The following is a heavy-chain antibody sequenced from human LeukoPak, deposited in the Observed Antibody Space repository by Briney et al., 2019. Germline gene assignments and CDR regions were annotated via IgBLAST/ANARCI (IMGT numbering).Heavy chain of an antibody. CDR1: GYTFTSYG. D-gene: IGHD3-10*01. CDR2: INPNSGDT. Sequence: VASVKVSCKASGYTFTSYGISWVRQAPGQGLEWMGWINPNSGDTNYEQRFQGRVTMTRDTSISTAYMDLTRLASDDTAVYYCARGELLVDYWGQGTLVTDSS. J-gene: IGHJ4*02. V-gene: IGHV1-2*02. CDR3: ARGELLVDY.